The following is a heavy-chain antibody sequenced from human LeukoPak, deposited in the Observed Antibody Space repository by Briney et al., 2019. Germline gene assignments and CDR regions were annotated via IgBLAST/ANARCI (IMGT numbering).Heavy chain of an antibody. CDR3: ARASTMIVPGRFDP. V-gene: IGHV4-59*01. CDR2: IYYSGNT. J-gene: IGHJ5*02. CDR1: GGSISSYY. Sequence: SVTLSLTCTVSGGSISSYYWSWMRQPPGKGLEWVGYIYYSGNTNYNPSLKSRVHISVEKSKNQFSLKLSSVTAADTAVYYCARASTMIVPGRFDPWGQGTLVTVPS. D-gene: IGHD3-22*01.